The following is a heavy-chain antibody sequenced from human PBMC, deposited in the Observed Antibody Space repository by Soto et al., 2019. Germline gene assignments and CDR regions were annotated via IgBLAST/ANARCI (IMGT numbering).Heavy chain of an antibody. J-gene: IGHJ6*02. CDR1: GGTFSSYA. Sequence: QVQLVQSGAEVKKPGSSVKVSCKASGGTFSSYAINWVRQAPGQGLEWMGGIIHIFGTADYAQKFQGRVTITADESTSTAYMELSSLRSEDTAVYYCSSRITGSPNYSYGMDVWGQGTTVTVSS. D-gene: IGHD1-20*01. CDR3: SSRITGSPNYSYGMDV. V-gene: IGHV1-69*12. CDR2: IIHIFGTA.